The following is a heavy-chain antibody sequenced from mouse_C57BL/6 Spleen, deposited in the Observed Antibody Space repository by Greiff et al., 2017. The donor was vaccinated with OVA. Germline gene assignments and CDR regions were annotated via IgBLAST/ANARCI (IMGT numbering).Heavy chain of an antibody. D-gene: IGHD1-1*02. CDR1: GYAFSSSW. CDR2: IYPGDGDT. CDR3: ARGGKYGFDY. Sequence: VQLQESGPELVKPGASVKISCKASGYAFSSSWMNWVKQRPGKGLEWIGRIYPGDGDTNYNGKFKGKATLTADKSSSTAYMQLSSLTSEDSAVYFCARGGKYGFDYWGQGTTLTVSS. V-gene: IGHV1-82*01. J-gene: IGHJ2*01.